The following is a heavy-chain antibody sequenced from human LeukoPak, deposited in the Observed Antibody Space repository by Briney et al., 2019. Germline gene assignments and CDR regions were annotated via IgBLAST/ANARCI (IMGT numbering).Heavy chain of an antibody. V-gene: IGHV4-39*07. D-gene: IGHD3-3*01. CDR1: GGSISSSSYY. Sequence: PSETLSLTCTVSGGSISSSSYYWGWIRQPPGKGLEWIGSIYYSGSTYYNPSLKSRVTISVDTSKNQFSLKLSSVTAADTAVYYCARGRNGRRRNPYDFWSGYLFDPWGQGTLVTVSS. CDR2: IYYSGST. J-gene: IGHJ5*02. CDR3: ARGRNGRRRNPYDFWSGYLFDP.